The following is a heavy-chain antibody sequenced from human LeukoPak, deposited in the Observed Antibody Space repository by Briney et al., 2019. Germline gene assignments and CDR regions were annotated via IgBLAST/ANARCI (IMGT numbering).Heavy chain of an antibody. V-gene: IGHV4-61*02. CDR3: ARRLQSFDY. CDR1: GGSISSGSYY. J-gene: IGHJ4*02. CDR2: IYTSGST. D-gene: IGHD5-12*01. Sequence: SETLSLTCTVSGGSISSGSYYWSWIRQPAGKGLEWIGRIYTSGSTNYNPSLKSRVTISVDTSKNQFSLRLSSVTAADTAIYYCARRLQSFDYWGQGTLVTVSS.